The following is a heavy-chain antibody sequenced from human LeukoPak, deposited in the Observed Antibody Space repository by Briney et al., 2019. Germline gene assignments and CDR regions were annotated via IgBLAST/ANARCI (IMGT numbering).Heavy chain of an antibody. J-gene: IGHJ4*02. Sequence: GRSLRLSWAASGFTFDDYAMHWVRQAPGKGLEWVSGISWNSGSIGYADSVKGRFTISRDNAKNSLYLQMNSLRAEDMALYYCAKGYQLLSTPTFDYWGQGTLVTVSS. V-gene: IGHV3-9*03. CDR3: AKGYQLLSTPTFDY. CDR1: GFTFDDYA. CDR2: ISWNSGSI. D-gene: IGHD2-2*01.